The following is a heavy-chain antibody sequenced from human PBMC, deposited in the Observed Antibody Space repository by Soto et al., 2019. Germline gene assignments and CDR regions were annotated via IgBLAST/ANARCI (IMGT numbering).Heavy chain of an antibody. CDR2: ISYDGSNK. D-gene: IGHD2-2*01. CDR3: ARAVLVPAAIVYYYGMDV. CDR1: GFTFSSYA. Sequence: QVQLVESGGGVVQPGRSLRLSCAASGFTFSSYAMHWVRQAPGKGLEWVAVISYDGSNKYYADSVKGRFTISRDNSKNTXYLQMNSLRAEDTAVYYCARAVLVPAAIVYYYGMDVWGQGTTVTVSS. J-gene: IGHJ6*02. V-gene: IGHV3-30-3*01.